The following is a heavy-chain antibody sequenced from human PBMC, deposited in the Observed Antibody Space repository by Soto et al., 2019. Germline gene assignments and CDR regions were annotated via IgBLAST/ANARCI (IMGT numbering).Heavy chain of an antibody. V-gene: IGHV1-69*06. D-gene: IGHD3-22*01. CDR2: IIPIFGTA. CDR3: ARAPTYYYDSSGLRKGGYYYYGMDV. Sequence: QVQLVQSGAEVKKPGSSVKVSCKASGGTFSSYAISWVRQAPGQGLEWMGGIIPIFGTANYAQKFQGRVTITADKSTSTAYMELSSLRSEDTAVYYCARAPTYYYDSSGLRKGGYYYYGMDVWGQGTTVTVSS. J-gene: IGHJ6*02. CDR1: GGTFSSYA.